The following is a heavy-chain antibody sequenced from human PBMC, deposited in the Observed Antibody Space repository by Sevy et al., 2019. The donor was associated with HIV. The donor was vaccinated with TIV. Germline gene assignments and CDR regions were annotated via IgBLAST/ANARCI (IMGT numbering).Heavy chain of an antibody. J-gene: IGHJ4*02. CDR1: GFTFSSYW. Sequence: GGSLRLSCAASGFTFSSYWMTWVRQAPGKGLEWVSYITLSGSTIYYADSVKGRFTISRDNAKNSLYLQMNSLRAEDTAVYYCARDRQGITVAGTAIDYWGQGTLVTVSS. CDR2: ITLSGSTI. D-gene: IGHD6-19*01. V-gene: IGHV3-48*04. CDR3: ARDRQGITVAGTAIDY.